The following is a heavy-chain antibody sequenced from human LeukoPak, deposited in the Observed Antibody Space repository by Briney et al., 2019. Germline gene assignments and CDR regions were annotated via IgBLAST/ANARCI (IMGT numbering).Heavy chain of an antibody. D-gene: IGHD3-22*01. J-gene: IGHJ4*02. CDR3: ARAPYYFDSRGYYYFDS. Sequence: GGSLRLSCAASGFTFNSYAMGWVRQAPGKGLEWVSTMSATVITAFYADSVKGRFAISRHNSNKTLYLQMNNLTAEDTAVYYCARAPYYFDSRGYYYFDSWGQGAQVTVSS. CDR2: MSATVITA. CDR1: GFTFNSYA. V-gene: IGHV3-23*01.